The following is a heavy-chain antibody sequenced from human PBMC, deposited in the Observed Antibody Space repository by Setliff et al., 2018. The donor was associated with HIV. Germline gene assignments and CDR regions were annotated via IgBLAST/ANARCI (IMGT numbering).Heavy chain of an antibody. Sequence: PGGSLRLSCAASGFTFSDYYMNWIRQAPGKGLEWVSYISGSGSAMYYADSVEGRFTISRDNAKNSLYLQMNSLRAEDTAVYYCARGHYFKDVWGQGTTVTVSS. CDR2: ISGSGSAM. J-gene: IGHJ6*02. CDR1: GFTFSDYY. D-gene: IGHD3-22*01. CDR3: ARGHYFKDV. V-gene: IGHV3-11*04.